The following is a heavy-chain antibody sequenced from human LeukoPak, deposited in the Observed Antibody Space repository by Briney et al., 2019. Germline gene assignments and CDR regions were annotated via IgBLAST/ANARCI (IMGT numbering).Heavy chain of an antibody. CDR2: INGTGGST. CDR1: GITLSNYG. Sequence: GGSLRLSCAVSGITLSNYGMSWVRQAPGKGLEWVAGINGTGGSTNYADSVKGRFTISRDNPKNTLYLQMNSLRAEDTAVYFCAKRGAVIRVILVGFHKEAYYFDSWGQGALVTVSS. V-gene: IGHV3-23*01. J-gene: IGHJ4*02. D-gene: IGHD1-26*01. CDR3: AKRGAVIRVILVGFHKEAYYFDS.